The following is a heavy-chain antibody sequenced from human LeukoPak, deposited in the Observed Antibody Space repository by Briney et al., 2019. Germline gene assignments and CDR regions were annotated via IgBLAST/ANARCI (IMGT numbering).Heavy chain of an antibody. CDR2: ISSSSSIM. D-gene: IGHD5-24*01. CDR1: GFTFRSYN. CDR3: AREREMAI. J-gene: IGHJ3*02. Sequence: GGSLRLSCAASGFTFRSYNMHWVRQAPGKGLEWVSSISSSSSIMNYADSVKGRFTISRDNAKNSLYPQMNSLRAEDTAVYYCAREREMAIWGQGTMVTVSS. V-gene: IGHV3-48*04.